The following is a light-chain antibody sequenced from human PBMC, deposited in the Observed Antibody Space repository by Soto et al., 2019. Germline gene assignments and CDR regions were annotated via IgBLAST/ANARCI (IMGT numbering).Light chain of an antibody. CDR3: QQLDSYPIT. CDR1: QGISSY. CDR2: GAS. V-gene: IGKV1-9*01. J-gene: IGKJ5*01. Sequence: DIQLTQSPSFLSASVGDRVTITCRASQGISSYLAWYQQKPGNAPKLLIYGASTLQSWVPSRFSGSGSETESTLTISSLQPEDFATYYCQQLDSYPITFGQGTRLEIK.